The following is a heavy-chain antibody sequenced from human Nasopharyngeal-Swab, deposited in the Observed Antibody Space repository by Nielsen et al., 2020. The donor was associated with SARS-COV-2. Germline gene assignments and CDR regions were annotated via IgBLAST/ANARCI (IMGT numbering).Heavy chain of an antibody. J-gene: IGHJ3*02. CDR1: GYSFRTYG. V-gene: IGHV3-23*01. D-gene: IGHD1-26*01. CDR2: IVGSGDNSGSGGST. CDR3: AKSYSGSYFSAFDI. Sequence: GESLKISCVASGYSFRTYGMSWVRQAPGKGLEWVAAIVGSGDNSGSGGSTYYADSVKGRFTISRDNSKNTLSLQMNSLRAEDTAVYYCAKSYSGSYFSAFDIWGQGTMVTVSS.